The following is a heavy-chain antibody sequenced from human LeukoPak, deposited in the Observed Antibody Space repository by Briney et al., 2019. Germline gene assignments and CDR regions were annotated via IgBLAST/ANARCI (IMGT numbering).Heavy chain of an antibody. Sequence: PSETLSLTCTVSGGSVSSGSYYWSWIRQPPGKGLEWIGEINHSGSTNYSPSLKSRVTISVDTSKNQFSLKLSSVTAADTAVYYCATEPMTDHRSFDYWGQGTLVTVSS. CDR2: INHSGST. D-gene: IGHD3-22*01. CDR1: GGSVSSGSYY. V-gene: IGHV4-39*07. J-gene: IGHJ4*02. CDR3: ATEPMTDHRSFDY.